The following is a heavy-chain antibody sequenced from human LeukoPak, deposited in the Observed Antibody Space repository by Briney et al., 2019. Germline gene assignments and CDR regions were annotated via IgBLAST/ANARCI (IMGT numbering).Heavy chain of an antibody. D-gene: IGHD6-13*01. V-gene: IGHV1-18*01. J-gene: IGHJ4*02. CDR1: GGTFSSYA. CDR3: AKSRTGTSDFDY. Sequence: ASVKVSCKASGGTFSSYAISWVRQAPGQGLEWMGWISAYNGNTNYAQKLQGRVTMTTDTSTSTAYMELRSLRSDDTAVYYCAKSRTGTSDFDYWGQGTLVTVSS. CDR2: ISAYNGNT.